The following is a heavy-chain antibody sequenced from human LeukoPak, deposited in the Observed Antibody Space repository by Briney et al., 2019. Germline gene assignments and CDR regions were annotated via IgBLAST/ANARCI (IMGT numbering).Heavy chain of an antibody. CDR1: GFTFSSYG. CDR2: IWYDGSNK. CDR3: ARGYSGYGWFDP. V-gene: IGHV3-33*03. Sequence: PGGSLRLSCAASGFTFSSYGMHWVRQAPGKGLEWVAVIWYDGSNKYYADSVKGRFTISRDNAKNSLYLQMNSLRAEDTAVYYCARGYSGYGWFDPWGQGTLVTVSS. J-gene: IGHJ5*02. D-gene: IGHD5-12*01.